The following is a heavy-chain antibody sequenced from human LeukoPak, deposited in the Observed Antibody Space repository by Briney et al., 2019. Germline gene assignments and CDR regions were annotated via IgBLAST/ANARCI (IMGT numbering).Heavy chain of an antibody. V-gene: IGHV3-13*01. CDR1: GSTFSNYD. D-gene: IGHD2-2*01. Sequence: GSLRLSCAASGSTFSNYDMHWVRQATGKGLEWVSSIDTAGDTYYPGSVKGRFTISRENAKKSFYLQMNSLRAGDTAVYYCARGSCSSSSCYERLNGLDVWGQGTTVTVSS. CDR2: IDTAGDT. CDR3: ARGSCSSSSCYERLNGLDV. J-gene: IGHJ6*02.